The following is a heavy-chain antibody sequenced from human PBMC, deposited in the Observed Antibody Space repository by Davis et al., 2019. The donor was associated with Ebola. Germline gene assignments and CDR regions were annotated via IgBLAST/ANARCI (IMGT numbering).Heavy chain of an antibody. V-gene: IGHV3-53*05. D-gene: IGHD4/OR15-4a*01. Sequence: GESLKISCAASGFSVSGNYMSWVRQAPGKGLEWVAVIYSGSSTEYIDSVKGRFTISRDNSKNTLYLQMNSLRAEDTAVYYCAKDLTQYYYYGMDVWGQGTTVTVSS. J-gene: IGHJ6*02. CDR1: GFSVSGNY. CDR2: IYSGSST. CDR3: AKDLTQYYYYGMDV.